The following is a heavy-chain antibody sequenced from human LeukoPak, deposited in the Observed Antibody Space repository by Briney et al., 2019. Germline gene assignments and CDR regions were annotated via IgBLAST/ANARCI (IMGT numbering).Heavy chain of an antibody. CDR1: GGTFSSYA. V-gene: IGHV1-69*05. CDR3: ASSYGDDGAFDI. Sequence: SVKVSCKASGGTFSSYAISWVRQAPGQGLEWMGRIIPIFGTANYAQKFQGRVTITTDESTSTAYMELSNLRSEDTAVYYCASSYGDDGAFDIWGQGTMVTVPS. CDR2: IIPIFGTA. D-gene: IGHD4-17*01. J-gene: IGHJ3*02.